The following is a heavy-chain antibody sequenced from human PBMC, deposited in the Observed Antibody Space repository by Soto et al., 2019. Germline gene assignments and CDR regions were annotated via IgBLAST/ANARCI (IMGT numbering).Heavy chain of an antibody. Sequence: QVQLVESGGGVVQPGRSLRLSCAASGFTFSSYGMHWVRQAPGKGLEWVAVIWYDGSNKYYADSVKGRFTISRDNSKNTLYLQMNSLRAEDTAVYYCARAIGFDWFSHFDYWGQGTLVTVSS. CDR1: GFTFSSYG. J-gene: IGHJ4*02. CDR2: IWYDGSNK. CDR3: ARAIGFDWFSHFDY. D-gene: IGHD3-9*01. V-gene: IGHV3-33*01.